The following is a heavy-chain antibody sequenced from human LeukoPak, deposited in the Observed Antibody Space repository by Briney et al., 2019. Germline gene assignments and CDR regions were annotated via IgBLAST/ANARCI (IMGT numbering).Heavy chain of an antibody. J-gene: IGHJ4*02. CDR1: GYTFTSYG. Sequence: ASVKVSCKASGYTFTSYGISWVRQAPGQGLEWMGWISTYNGDTNYAQKFQGRVTITADESTSTAYMELSSLRSEDTAVYYCARGSGSIAARPWGFDYWGQGTLVTVSS. D-gene: IGHD6-6*01. V-gene: IGHV1-18*01. CDR2: ISTYNGDT. CDR3: ARGSGSIAARPWGFDY.